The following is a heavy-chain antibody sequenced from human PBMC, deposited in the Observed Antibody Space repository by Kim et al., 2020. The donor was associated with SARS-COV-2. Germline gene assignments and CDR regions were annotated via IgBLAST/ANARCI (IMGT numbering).Heavy chain of an antibody. J-gene: IGHJ4*02. V-gene: IGHV3-33*01. D-gene: IGHD5-18*01. CDR1: GFTFSSYG. CDR3: ARDVDTALCDY. CDR2: IWYDGSNK. Sequence: GGSLRLSCAASGFTFSSYGMHWVRQAPGKGLEWVAVIWYDGSNKYYADSVKGRFTISRDNSKNTLYLQMNSLRAEDTAVYYCARDVDTALCDYWGQGTLVTVSS.